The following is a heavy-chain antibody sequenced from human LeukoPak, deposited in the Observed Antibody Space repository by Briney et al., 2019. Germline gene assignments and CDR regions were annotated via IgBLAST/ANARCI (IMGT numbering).Heavy chain of an antibody. CDR3: ARSSELRYFDWLFIFGSFDC. V-gene: IGHV1-18*04. CDR1: GYTFTSYG. CDR2: ISAYNGNT. J-gene: IGHJ4*02. Sequence: ASVKVSCKASGYTFTSYGISWVRQAPGQGLEWMGWISAYNGNTNYAQKLQGRVTMTTDTSTSTAYMELRSLRSDDTAVYYCARSSELRYFDWLFIFGSFDCWGQGTLVTVSS. D-gene: IGHD3-9*01.